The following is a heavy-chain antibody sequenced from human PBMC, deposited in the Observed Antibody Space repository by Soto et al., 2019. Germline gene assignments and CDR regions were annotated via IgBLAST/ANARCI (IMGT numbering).Heavy chain of an antibody. CDR1: GYTFIGYY. CDR3: APSRLTIFGPLDV. V-gene: IGHV1-2*02. Sequence: ASVKVSCKASGYTFIGYYMHWVRQAPGQGLEWMGWINANSGGTNYAQKFKGRVTMTRDTSTSTAHMDLSSLRSEDTAVYYCAPSRLTIFGPLDVCVQGTTFTVSS. CDR2: INANSGGT. J-gene: IGHJ6*02. D-gene: IGHD3-3*01.